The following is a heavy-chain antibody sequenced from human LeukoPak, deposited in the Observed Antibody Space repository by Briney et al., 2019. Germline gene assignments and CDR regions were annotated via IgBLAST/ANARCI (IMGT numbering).Heavy chain of an antibody. CDR1: GYTFTGYY. CDR2: INPNSGGT. J-gene: IGHJ4*02. CDR3: ARRLSIAARHFDY. V-gene: IGHV1-2*02. Sequence: ASVKVSCKASGYTFTGYYMHWVRQAPGQGLEWMGWINPNSGGTNYAQKFQGRVIMTRDTSISTAYMELSRLRSDDTAVYYCARRLSIAARHFDYWGQGTLVTVSS. D-gene: IGHD6-6*01.